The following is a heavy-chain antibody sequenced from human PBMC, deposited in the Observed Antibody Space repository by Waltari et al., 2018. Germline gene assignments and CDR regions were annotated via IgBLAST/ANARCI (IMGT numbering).Heavy chain of an antibody. CDR2: IKQDGSDT. CDR3: ARDWEGDRPNFDY. CDR1: GFTFNTFW. J-gene: IGHJ4*02. Sequence: EVQLVESGGGLVQPGGSLRLSCVASGFTFNTFWMSWVRQAPGKGLEWVTYIKQDGSDTDYADSVKGRFTVSRDNAKNSLYLQMNSLRVEDTAVYYCARDWEGDRPNFDYWGQGTLVTVSS. D-gene: IGHD1-26*01. V-gene: IGHV3-7*04.